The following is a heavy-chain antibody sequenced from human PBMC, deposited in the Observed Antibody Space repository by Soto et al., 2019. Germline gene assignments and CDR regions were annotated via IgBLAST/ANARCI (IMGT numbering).Heavy chain of an antibody. CDR2: IIPIFPPP. CDR3: ARDRDRQQLGGNYYYGIDV. CDR1: GGTFGNSA. J-gene: IGHJ6*02. V-gene: IGHV1-69*12. D-gene: IGHD3-3*02. Sequence: QVQLVQSGAEVKKPGSSVTVSCKASGGTFGNSAISWVRQAPGQWLEWMGGIIPIFPPPDYAQKFQGRVTISADESTSSAYMELTSLRSEDTAVYYCARDRDRQQLGGNYYYGIDVWGQGTTVTVSS.